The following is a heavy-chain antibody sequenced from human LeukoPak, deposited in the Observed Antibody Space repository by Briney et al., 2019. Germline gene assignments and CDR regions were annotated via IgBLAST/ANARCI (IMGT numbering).Heavy chain of an antibody. Sequence: GESLKISCKASGYRFTGYWIGWVRQMPGKGLEWMGIISPGDSDTRYSPSFQGQVTISADKSISTDYLQWSSLKAPDTAMYYCARPERGGVEMAELTFDIWGQGTMVTVSS. CDR3: ARPERGGVEMAELTFDI. V-gene: IGHV5-51*01. CDR1: GYRFTGYW. J-gene: IGHJ3*02. CDR2: ISPGDSDT. D-gene: IGHD5-24*01.